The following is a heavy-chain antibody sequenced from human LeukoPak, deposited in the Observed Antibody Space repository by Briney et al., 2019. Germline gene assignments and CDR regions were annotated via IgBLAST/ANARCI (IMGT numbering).Heavy chain of an antibody. V-gene: IGHV4-59*01. Sequence: SETLSLTCTVSGGSISSYYWSWIRQPPGKGLVWIGYIYYGGSTNYNPSLKSRVTISVDTSKNQFSLKLSSVTAADTAVYYCAGQKDIVVVPAAGFDYWGQGTLVTVSS. CDR1: GGSISSYY. D-gene: IGHD2-2*01. J-gene: IGHJ4*02. CDR3: AGQKDIVVVPAAGFDY. CDR2: IYYGGST.